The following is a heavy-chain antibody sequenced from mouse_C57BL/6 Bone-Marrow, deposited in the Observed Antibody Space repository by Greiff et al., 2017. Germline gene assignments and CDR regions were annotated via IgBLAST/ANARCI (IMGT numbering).Heavy chain of an antibody. CDR1: GFTFSDYG. Sequence: EVQLQESGGGLVMPGGSLKLSCAASGFTFSDYGMHWVRQAPEQGLEWVAYISSGSSTIYYAHTVKGRFTISRDNAKNTLFLQMTSLRSEDTAMYYCARGDYGGDYWGQGTTLTVSS. D-gene: IGHD2-4*01. V-gene: IGHV5-17*01. CDR2: ISSGSSTI. J-gene: IGHJ2*01. CDR3: ARGDYGGDY.